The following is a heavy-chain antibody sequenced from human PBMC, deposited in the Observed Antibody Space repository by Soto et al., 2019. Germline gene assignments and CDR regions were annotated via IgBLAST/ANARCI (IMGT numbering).Heavy chain of an antibody. V-gene: IGHV3-64D*08. CDR2: ISSKGGTT. Sequence: GGSLRLSCSASGFTFSSYSIHWVRQAPGKGLEYVSTISSKGGTTDYADSVKGRFTISRDSPKNTLYLQMSSLRDEDTAVYYCVRSSASSFDYWGQGTLVTVSA. J-gene: IGHJ4*02. CDR3: VRSSASSFDY. D-gene: IGHD3-22*01. CDR1: GFTFSSYS.